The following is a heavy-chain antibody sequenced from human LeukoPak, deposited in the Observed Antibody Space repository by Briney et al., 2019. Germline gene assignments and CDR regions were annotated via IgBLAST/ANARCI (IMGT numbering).Heavy chain of an antibody. CDR3: ARKVYSSSWYPSDY. CDR2: ISGSGGST. D-gene: IGHD6-13*01. V-gene: IGHV3-23*01. CDR1: GFIFSSYA. J-gene: IGHJ4*02. Sequence: GGSLGLSCAASGFIFSSYAMSWVRQAPGKGLEWVSAISGSGGSTYYADSVKGRFTISRDNSKNTLYLQMNSLRAEDTAVYYCARKVYSSSWYPSDYWGQGTLVTVSS.